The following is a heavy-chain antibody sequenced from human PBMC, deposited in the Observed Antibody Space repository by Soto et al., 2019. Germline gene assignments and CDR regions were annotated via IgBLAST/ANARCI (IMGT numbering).Heavy chain of an antibody. J-gene: IGHJ6*03. CDR1: GYTFTSYG. Sequence: GASVKVSCKASGYTFTSYGICWVRHAPGQGLEWMGWISAYNGNTNYAQKLQGRVTMTTDTSTSTAYMELRSLRSDDTAVYYCARDRGVVVVPSATPKYYYYMDVWGKGTTVTVSS. CDR3: ARDRGVVVVPSATPKYYYYMDV. V-gene: IGHV1-18*01. D-gene: IGHD2-2*01. CDR2: ISAYNGNT.